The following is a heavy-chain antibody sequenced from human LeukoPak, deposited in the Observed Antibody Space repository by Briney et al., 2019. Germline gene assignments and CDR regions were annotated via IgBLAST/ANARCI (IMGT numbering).Heavy chain of an antibody. D-gene: IGHD3-22*01. V-gene: IGHV3-23*01. CDR1: GFTFSSYA. CDR2: ISGSGGST. CDR3: ANAYYYDSSGSDY. J-gene: IGHJ4*02. Sequence: GGSLRLSCAASGFTFSSYAMSWVRQAPGKVLEWVSAISGSGGSTYYADSVKGRFTISRDNSKNTLYLQMNSLRAEDTAVYYCANAYYYDSSGSDYWGQGTLVTVSS.